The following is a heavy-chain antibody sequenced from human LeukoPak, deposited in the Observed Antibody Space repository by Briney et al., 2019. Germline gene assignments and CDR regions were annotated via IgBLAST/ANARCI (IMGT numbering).Heavy chain of an antibody. CDR3: ARGDPHADL. V-gene: IGHV3-48*04. CDR1: GFTFSSYS. CDR2: ITISGHTK. J-gene: IGHJ5*02. Sequence: GGSLRLSCAASGFTFSSYSMNWVRQAPGKGPEWIADITISGHTKNYADSVKGRFTISRDNAGTSLYLQMNSLRVEDTGVYYCARGDPHADLWGQGTLVTVSS.